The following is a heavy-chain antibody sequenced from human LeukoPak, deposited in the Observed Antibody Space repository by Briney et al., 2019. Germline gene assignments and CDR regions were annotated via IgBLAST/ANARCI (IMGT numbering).Heavy chain of an antibody. CDR3: AKASGSGTYYKSPFDY. D-gene: IGHD3-10*01. J-gene: IGHJ4*02. CDR1: GFIFSSYA. Sequence: GGSLRLSCAASGFIFSSYAMSWVRQAPGKGLEWVSGISATGANTHYADSVKGRLTISRDNSKNTLYLQMNSLRAEDTAVYYCAKASGSGTYYKSPFDYWGQGTLVTVSS. CDR2: ISATGANT. V-gene: IGHV3-23*01.